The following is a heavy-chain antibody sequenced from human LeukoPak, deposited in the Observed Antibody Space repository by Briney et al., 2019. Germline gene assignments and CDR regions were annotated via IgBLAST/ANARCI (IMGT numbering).Heavy chain of an antibody. CDR3: ARDGYYYGSGSYYNYGMDV. J-gene: IGHJ6*02. CDR1: GGPISSYY. V-gene: IGHV4-59*01. D-gene: IGHD3-10*01. CDR2: IYYSGST. Sequence: ASETLSLTCTVSGGPISSYYWSWIRQPPGKGLEWIGFIYYSGSTNYNPSLKSRVTISVDTSKNQFSLKLSSVTAADTAVYYCARDGYYYGSGSYYNYGMDVWGQGTTVTVSS.